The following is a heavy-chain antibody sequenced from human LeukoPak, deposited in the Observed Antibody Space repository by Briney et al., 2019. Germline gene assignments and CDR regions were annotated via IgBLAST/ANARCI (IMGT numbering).Heavy chain of an antibody. CDR3: ARGLPVPEAIGALGFDY. D-gene: IGHD3-16*01. V-gene: IGHV4-38-2*01. CDR2: FYHGGTT. CDR1: GYSFSGGYF. J-gene: IGHJ4*02. Sequence: SQTLSLTCGISGYSFSGGYFWCCVRQSPGKGLEGIGSFYHGGTTYYNPSLKTRVTMSVDTSKNQFSLRLTSVTAADTAVYYCARGLPVPEAIGALGFDYWGRGTLVAVSS.